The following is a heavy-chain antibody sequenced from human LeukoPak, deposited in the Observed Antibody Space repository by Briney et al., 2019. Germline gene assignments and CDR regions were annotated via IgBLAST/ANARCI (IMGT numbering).Heavy chain of an antibody. CDR2: IKQDGSEREK. V-gene: IGHV3-7*01. Sequence: GGSLRLSCAASGFTSTSYWMSWVRQAPGKGLEWVANIKQDGSEREKYYVDSVRGRFTISRDNARNSLYLQMNSLRAEDTAVYYCAKETRNYYDSSGYPHYWGQGTLVTVSS. D-gene: IGHD3-22*01. CDR3: AKETRNYYDSSGYPHY. J-gene: IGHJ4*02. CDR1: GFTSTSYW.